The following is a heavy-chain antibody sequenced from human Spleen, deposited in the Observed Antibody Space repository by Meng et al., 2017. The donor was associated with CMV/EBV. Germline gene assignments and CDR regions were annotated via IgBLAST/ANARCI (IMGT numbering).Heavy chain of an antibody. V-gene: IGHV3-23*01. J-gene: IGHJ6*02. D-gene: IGHD2-2*02. CDR2: ISGSGGST. CDR3: AKRYCSSTSCYTIRYYYGMDV. CDR1: GFTFSKYT. Sequence: GESLKISCAASGFTFSKYTMNWVRQAPGKGLEWVSAISGSGGSTYYADSVKGRFTISRDNSKNTLYLQMNSLRAEDTAVYYCAKRYCSSTSCYTIRYYYGMDVWGQGTTVTVSS.